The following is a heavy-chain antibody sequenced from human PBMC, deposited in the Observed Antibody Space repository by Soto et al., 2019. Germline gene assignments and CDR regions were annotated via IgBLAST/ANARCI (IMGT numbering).Heavy chain of an antibody. D-gene: IGHD1-7*01. CDR3: ARVSSLTGTTSYYSYYMDV. Sequence: EASVKVSCKASGYTFTSYYMHWVRQAPGQGLEWMGIINPSGGSTSYAQKFQGRATMTRDTSTSTVYMELSSLRSEDTAVYYCARVSSLTGTTSYYSYYMDVWGTGTTVTVSS. CDR1: GYTFTSYY. V-gene: IGHV1-46*03. J-gene: IGHJ6*03. CDR2: INPSGGST.